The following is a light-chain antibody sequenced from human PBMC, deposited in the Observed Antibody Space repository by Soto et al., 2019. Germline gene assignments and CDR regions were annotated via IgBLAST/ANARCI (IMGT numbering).Light chain of an antibody. CDR1: QSVSSSY. CDR2: GAS. Sequence: EIVLTQSPGTLSLSPGERATLSCRASQSVSSSYLAWYQQKPGQAPRLLIYGASTRATDVPDRFSGSGSGADFTLSISRLEPEDFAVYYCQQYGSSPPTFGQGTKVDI. J-gene: IGKJ1*01. CDR3: QQYGSSPPT. V-gene: IGKV3-20*01.